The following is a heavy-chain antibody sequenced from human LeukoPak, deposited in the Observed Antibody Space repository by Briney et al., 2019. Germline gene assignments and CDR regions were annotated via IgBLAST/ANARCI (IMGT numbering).Heavy chain of an antibody. CDR1: GFTFSSYG. D-gene: IGHD6-6*01. CDR2: VSYDESDK. Sequence: GGSLRLSCAASGFTFSSYGMHWVRQAPGKGLEWVAVVSYDESDKYHADSVKGRFTISRVNSKNTLYLQMNSLRAEDTAVYYCARDLYSSLTDGMDVWGQGTTVTVSS. J-gene: IGHJ6*02. CDR3: ARDLYSSLTDGMDV. V-gene: IGHV3-30*03.